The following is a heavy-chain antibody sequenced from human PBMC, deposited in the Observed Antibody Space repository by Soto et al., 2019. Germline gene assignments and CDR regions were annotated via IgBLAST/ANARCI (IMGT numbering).Heavy chain of an antibody. CDR2: ISPRSGGT. D-gene: IGHD3-9*01. J-gene: IGHJ4*02. CDR1: GYTFVDYY. CDR3: ARPPGYISDWYYFDL. V-gene: IGHV1-2*02. Sequence: ASVKVSCKASGYTFVDYYMHWVRQAPGQGFEWMGRISPRSGGTNYAQKFQGRVTMTWDTSLNTAYMELSSLISEDTAVYYCARPPGYISDWYYFDLWGQGTLVTVSS.